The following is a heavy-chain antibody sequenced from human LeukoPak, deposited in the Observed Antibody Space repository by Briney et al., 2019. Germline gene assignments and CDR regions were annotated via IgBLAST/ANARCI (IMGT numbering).Heavy chain of an antibody. D-gene: IGHD2-15*01. Sequence: SETLSPTCTVSGASINSHYWSWIRQPAGKGLEWIGRTYISGSTNYNSSLQSRVTMSVDTSKNQFSLKLTSVTAADTAVYYCARALNPLPGTYYFDYWGQGTLVTVSS. CDR1: GASINSHY. V-gene: IGHV4-4*07. J-gene: IGHJ4*02. CDR2: TYISGST. CDR3: ARALNPLPGTYYFDY.